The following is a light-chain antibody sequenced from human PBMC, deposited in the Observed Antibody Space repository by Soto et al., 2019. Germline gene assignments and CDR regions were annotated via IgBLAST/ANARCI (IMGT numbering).Light chain of an antibody. CDR1: QSIASSY. CDR3: QHFSGPPLS. CDR2: RTF. V-gene: IGKV3-20*01. J-gene: IGKJ4*01. Sequence: EIVLTQSPGTLSLSPGERATLSCRASQSIASSYLAWYQQKPGQPPRLLLYRTFTRATGIPDRFSGSGSGTDFTLAISRLEPEDVAVDFCQHFSGPPLSFGGGTKVEI.